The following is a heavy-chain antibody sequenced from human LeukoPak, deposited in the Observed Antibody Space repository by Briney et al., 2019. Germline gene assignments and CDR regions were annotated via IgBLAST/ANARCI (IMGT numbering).Heavy chain of an antibody. J-gene: IGHJ6*02. CDR1: GFTFTSSA. CDR3: AADPSAYMVRGVIINYYYYYGMDV. V-gene: IGHV1-58*02. D-gene: IGHD3-10*01. CDR2: IVVGSGNT. Sequence: SVKVSCKASGFTFTSSAMQWARQARGQRLEWIGWIVVGSGNTNYAQKFQERVTITRDMSTSTAYMELSSLRSEDTAVYYCAADPSAYMVRGVIINYYYYYGMDVWGQGTTVTVSS.